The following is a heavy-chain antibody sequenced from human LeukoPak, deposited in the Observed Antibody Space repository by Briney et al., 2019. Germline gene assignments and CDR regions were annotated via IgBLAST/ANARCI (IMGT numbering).Heavy chain of an antibody. CDR3: ARSPQGIWSGHSYYYYYGMDV. CDR2: MNPNSGNT. D-gene: IGHD3-3*01. CDR1: GYTFTSYD. Sequence: ASVKVSCKASGYTFTSYDINWVRQATGQGLEWMGWMNPNSGNTGYAQKFQGRVTMTRNTSISTAYMELSSLRSEDTAVYYCARSPQGIWSGHSYYYYYGMDVWGQGTTVTVSS. V-gene: IGHV1-8*01. J-gene: IGHJ6*02.